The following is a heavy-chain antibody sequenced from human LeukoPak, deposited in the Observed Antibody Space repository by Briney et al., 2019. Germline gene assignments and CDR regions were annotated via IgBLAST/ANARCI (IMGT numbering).Heavy chain of an antibody. D-gene: IGHD3-10*01. J-gene: IGHJ6*02. CDR3: ARVYRFGELGYYYGMDV. V-gene: IGHV3-33*01. CDR2: IWFDGSNT. Sequence: PGRSLRLSCAASGFIFSSYAMHWVRQAPGKGPEWVAIIWFDGSNTYYAESVEGRFTISRDNAKNSLYLQMNSLRAEDTAVYYCARVYRFGELGYYYGMDVWGQGTTVTVSS. CDR1: GFIFSSYA.